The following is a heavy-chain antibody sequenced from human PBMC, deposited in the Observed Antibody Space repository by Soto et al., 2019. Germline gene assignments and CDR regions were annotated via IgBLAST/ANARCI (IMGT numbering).Heavy chain of an antibody. V-gene: IGHV3-11*01. CDR3: VRVPYVILTNLGHYFDY. D-gene: IGHD3-9*01. Sequence: QVQLVESGGGFVKSGGSLRLSCAASGFTFSEYYMSWIRQAPGKGLEWVSYISHSGDTVYYVDSVKGRFTISRDNAKNSLYLQLNSLRAADTAVYFFVRVPYVILTNLGHYFDYWGQGTLGTVSS. CDR1: GFTFSEYY. J-gene: IGHJ4*02. CDR2: ISHSGDTV.